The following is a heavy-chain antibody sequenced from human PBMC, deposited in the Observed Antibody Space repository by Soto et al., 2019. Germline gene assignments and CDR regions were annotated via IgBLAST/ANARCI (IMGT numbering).Heavy chain of an antibody. CDR3: TRPSSGYFHDAFDI. V-gene: IGHV1-69*13. J-gene: IGHJ3*02. D-gene: IGHD3-22*01. Sequence: SVKVSCKASGGSFPSDTISWVRQAPGQGLEWLGGIVPVFGTPNHAQKFQGRVTISADGSTNTTYMELTSLRPEDTAVYYCTRPSSGYFHDAFDIWGQGTLVTVSS. CDR1: GGSFPSDT. CDR2: IVPVFGTP.